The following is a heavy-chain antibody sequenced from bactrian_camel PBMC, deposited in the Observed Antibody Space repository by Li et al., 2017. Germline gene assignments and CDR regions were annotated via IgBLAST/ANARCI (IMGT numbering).Heavy chain of an antibody. D-gene: IGHD6*01. CDR2: IDVYGST. J-gene: IGHJ4*01. CDR3: AADVRNAGTCGLGAGRPYEH. V-gene: IGHV3S53*01. Sequence: HVQLVESGGGSVQTGGSLTLSCTVSGLSLDNNYMGWFRQVPGEQREGVACIDVYGSTRFLDAVKGRFTISKDNAKNTLYLQMNSLKPEDTATYYCAADVRNAGTCGLGAGRPYEHWSQGTQVTVS. CDR1: GLSLDNNY.